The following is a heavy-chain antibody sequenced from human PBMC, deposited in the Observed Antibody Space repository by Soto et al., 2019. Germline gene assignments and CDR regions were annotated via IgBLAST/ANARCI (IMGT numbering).Heavy chain of an antibody. CDR2: ISDRGDTT. Sequence: GGSLRLSCAASGFTISSNAMYWVRQAPGKGLEWVSGISDRGDTTHYADSVKGRFTISRDTSKNTLYLQLNALRADDTAVYYCAKDKPGTTSFDYWGQGTLVTVSS. CDR3: AKDKPGTTSFDY. J-gene: IGHJ4*02. D-gene: IGHD1-1*01. V-gene: IGHV3-23*01. CDR1: GFTISSNA.